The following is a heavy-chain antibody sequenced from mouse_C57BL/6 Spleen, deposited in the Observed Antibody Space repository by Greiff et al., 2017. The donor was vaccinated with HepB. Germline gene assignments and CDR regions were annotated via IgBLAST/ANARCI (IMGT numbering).Heavy chain of an antibody. CDR1: GYAFSSSW. V-gene: IGHV1-82*01. CDR3: AGYFSGFAY. Sequence: VQLQQSGPELVKPGASVKISCKASGYAFSSSWMNWVKQRPGKGLEWIGRIYPGDGDTNYNGKFKGKATLTADKSSSTAYMQLSSLTSEDSAVYFCAGYFSGFAYWGQGTLVTVSA. J-gene: IGHJ3*01. D-gene: IGHD2-3*01. CDR2: IYPGDGDT.